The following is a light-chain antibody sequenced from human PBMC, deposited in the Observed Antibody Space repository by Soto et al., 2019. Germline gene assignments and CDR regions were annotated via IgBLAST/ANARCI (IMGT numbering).Light chain of an antibody. Sequence: QSVLTQPASVSESPGQSITMSCTGTSSDVGGYNYVSWYQQHPGKVPKLMIYGVSNRPSGVSDRFSGSRSGNTASLTISGLQAEDEADYYCSSFTSTSSLVFGTGTKVTVL. CDR1: SSDVGGYNY. V-gene: IGLV2-14*01. CDR2: GVS. CDR3: SSFTSTSSLV. J-gene: IGLJ1*01.